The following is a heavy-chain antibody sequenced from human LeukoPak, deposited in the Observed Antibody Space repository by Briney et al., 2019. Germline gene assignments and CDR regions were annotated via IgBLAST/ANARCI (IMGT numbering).Heavy chain of an antibody. CDR3: ARRLGYCSSTSCHGLGSDY. Sequence: SETLSLTWAVSGYSISSGYYWGWIRQPPGKGLEWIGSIYHSGSTYYNPSLKSRVTISVDTSKNQFSLKLSSVTAADTAVYYCARRLGYCSSTSCHGLGSDYWGQGTLVTVSS. J-gene: IGHJ4*02. V-gene: IGHV4-38-2*01. CDR2: IYHSGST. D-gene: IGHD2-2*01. CDR1: GYSISSGYY.